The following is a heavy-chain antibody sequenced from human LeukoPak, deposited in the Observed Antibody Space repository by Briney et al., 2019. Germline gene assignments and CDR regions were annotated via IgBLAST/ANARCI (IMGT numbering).Heavy chain of an antibody. CDR2: ISSSSSYM. J-gene: IGHJ6*02. D-gene: IGHD3-3*01. V-gene: IGHV3-21*01. CDR1: GFIFGSYS. Sequence: GGSLRLSCAASGFIFGSYSINWVRQAPGKGLEWVSSISSSSSYMYYADSLKGRFTISRDNAKNSLYLQMNSLRAEDTAVYYCARGGYDFWSGYQNPGPNYYYYGMDVWGQGTTVTVSS. CDR3: ARGGYDFWSGYQNPGPNYYYYGMDV.